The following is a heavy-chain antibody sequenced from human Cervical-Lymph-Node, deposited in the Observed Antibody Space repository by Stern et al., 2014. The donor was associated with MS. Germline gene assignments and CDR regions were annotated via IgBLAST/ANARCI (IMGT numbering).Heavy chain of an antibody. CDR1: GFTFSSYS. D-gene: IGHD4-11*01. CDR3: ARVWGNYAAADAFDI. V-gene: IGHV3-21*01. J-gene: IGHJ3*02. Sequence: EVQLVESGGGLVKPGGSLRLSCAASGFTFSSYSMNWVRQAPGKGLEWVSSISSSSSYIYYADSVKGRFTISRENAKNSLYLQMNSLRAEDTAVYYCARVWGNYAAADAFDIWGQGTMVTVSS. CDR2: ISSSSSYI.